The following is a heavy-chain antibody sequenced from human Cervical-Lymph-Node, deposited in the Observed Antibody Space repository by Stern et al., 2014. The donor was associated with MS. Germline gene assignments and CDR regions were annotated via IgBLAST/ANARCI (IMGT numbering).Heavy chain of an antibody. CDR3: ARGKTNYYDSSGYYPNWYFDL. D-gene: IGHD3-22*01. Sequence: VQLVESGAEVKKPGASVKVSCKASGYTFTSYYMHWVRQAPGQGLEWMGIINPSGGSTSYAQKFQGRVTMTRDTSTSTVYMELSSLRSEDTAVYYCARGKTNYYDSSGYYPNWYFDLWGRGTLVTVSS. CDR2: INPSGGST. CDR1: GYTFTSYY. V-gene: IGHV1-46*03. J-gene: IGHJ2*01.